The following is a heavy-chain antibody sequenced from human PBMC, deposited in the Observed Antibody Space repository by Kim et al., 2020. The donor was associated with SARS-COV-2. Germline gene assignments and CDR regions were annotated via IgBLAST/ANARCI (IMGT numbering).Heavy chain of an antibody. CDR2: INHSGST. J-gene: IGHJ3*02. V-gene: IGHV4-34*01. Sequence: SETLSLTCAVYGGSFSGYYWSWIRQPPGKVLEWIGEINHSGSTNYNPSLKSRVTISVDTSKNQFSLKLSSVTAADTAVYYCARALLSDYVYLPDDAFDI. CDR3: ARALLSDYVYLPDDAFDI. D-gene: IGHD4-17*01. CDR1: GGSFSGYY.